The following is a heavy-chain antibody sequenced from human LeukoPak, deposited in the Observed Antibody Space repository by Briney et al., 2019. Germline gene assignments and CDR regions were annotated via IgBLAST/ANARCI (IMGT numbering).Heavy chain of an antibody. D-gene: IGHD5-18*01. CDR1: GYTFTSYA. CDR2: INTNTGNP. J-gene: IGHJ4*02. Sequence: ASVKVSCKASGYTFTSYAMNWVRQAPGQGLEWIGWINTNTGNPTYAQGFTGRFVFSLDTSVSTAYLQISSLKAEDTAVYYCARWGPRGGYSYGPFDYWGQGTLVTVSS. CDR3: ARWGPRGGYSYGPFDY. V-gene: IGHV7-4-1*02.